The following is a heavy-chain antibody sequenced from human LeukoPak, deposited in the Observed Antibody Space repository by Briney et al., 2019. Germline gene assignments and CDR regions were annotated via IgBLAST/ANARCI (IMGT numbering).Heavy chain of an antibody. CDR2: SKYNSGWE. CDR1: GYIFTGYY. V-gene: IGHV1-2*02. CDR3: ARVRFSGYDLPYYGMDV. J-gene: IGHJ6*02. Sequence: STVKVSCKASGYIFTGYYMQWVRQPAGQGVGGMGWSKYNSGWENYAQKFQGSVIMTRDTSISTAYMELSRLRSDDTAVYYCARVRFSGYDLPYYGMDVWGQGTTVTVSS. D-gene: IGHD5-12*01.